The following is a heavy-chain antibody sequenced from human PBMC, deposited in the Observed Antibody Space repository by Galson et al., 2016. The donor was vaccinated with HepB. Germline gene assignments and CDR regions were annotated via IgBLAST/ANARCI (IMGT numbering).Heavy chain of an antibody. D-gene: IGHD3-9*01. Sequence: SLRLSCAASGFTFSSFGMHWVRQAPGKGLEWVAFIYYDGSSKYITESVKGRFTISRDNSRRTLYLQMSSLRAEDTGVYYCTRVHYDTLTGYLYGLDVWGQGTKVTVSS. CDR3: TRVHYDTLTGYLYGLDV. V-gene: IGHV3-33*01. CDR2: IYYDGSSK. CDR1: GFTFSSFG. J-gene: IGHJ6*02.